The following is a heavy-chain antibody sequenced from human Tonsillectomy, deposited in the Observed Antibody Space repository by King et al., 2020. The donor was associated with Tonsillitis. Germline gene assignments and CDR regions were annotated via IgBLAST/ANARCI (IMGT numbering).Heavy chain of an antibody. CDR1: GCTFGDYA. Sequence: DVQLVESGGGLVQPGRSLRLSCTASGCTFGDYAMSWVRQAPGKGLEWGGFIRSKAYGGTTEYAASVKGRLTISRDDSKSIAYLQMNSLKTEDTAGYYCTRSLTDFWSGYYRFGYWGQGTLVTVSS. D-gene: IGHD3-3*01. V-gene: IGHV3-49*04. CDR2: IRSKAYGGTT. CDR3: TRSLTDFWSGYYRFGY. J-gene: IGHJ4*02.